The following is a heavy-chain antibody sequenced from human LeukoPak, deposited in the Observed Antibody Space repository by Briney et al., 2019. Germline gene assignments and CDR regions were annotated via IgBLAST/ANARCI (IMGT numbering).Heavy chain of an antibody. CDR3: ARVVGATSPFDY. CDR1: GYTFTSYG. J-gene: IGHJ4*02. V-gene: IGHV1-18*01. CDR2: ISAYNGNT. Sequence: GASVKVSCKASGYTFTSYGISWVRQAPGQGLEWMGWISAYNGNTNYAQKFQGRVTMTRDTSISTAYMELSRLRSDDTAVYYCARVVGATSPFDYWGQGTLVTVSS. D-gene: IGHD1-26*01.